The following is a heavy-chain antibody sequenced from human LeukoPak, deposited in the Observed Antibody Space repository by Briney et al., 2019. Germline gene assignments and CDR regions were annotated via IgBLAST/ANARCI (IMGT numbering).Heavy chain of an antibody. CDR1: GFPFSRHA. Sequence: PGGSLRLSCAASGFPFSRHAMSWVRQPPGKGLEWVAAISNGETYYADSVRGRFTISRDDSKNTVYLQMNRLRDEDTALYYCVREAGYCASVCLKSNWFDPWGQGTLVTVSS. D-gene: IGHD2-21*02. J-gene: IGHJ5*02. V-gene: IGHV3-23*01. CDR3: VREAGYCASVCLKSNWFDP. CDR2: ISNGET.